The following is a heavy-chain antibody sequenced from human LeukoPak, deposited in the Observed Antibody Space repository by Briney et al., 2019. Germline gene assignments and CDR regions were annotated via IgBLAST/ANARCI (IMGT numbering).Heavy chain of an antibody. CDR1: GFTFSDYY. CDR3: AKDILAAGLFFDY. J-gene: IGHJ4*02. D-gene: IGHD2-15*01. CDR2: ISLGVGTA. V-gene: IGHV3-11*01. Sequence: GGSLRLSCAASGFTFSDYYMGWIRQAPGEGREWVSYISLGVGTAYYADSVKGRFTVSRDNAKNSLYLQMNGLRAEDTALYFCAKDILAAGLFFDYWGQGTLVTVSS.